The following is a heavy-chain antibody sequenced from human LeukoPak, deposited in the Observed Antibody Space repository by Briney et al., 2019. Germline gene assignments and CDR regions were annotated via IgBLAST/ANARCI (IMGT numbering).Heavy chain of an antibody. D-gene: IGHD3-22*01. Sequence: SETLSLTCTVSGGSISSSSYYWGWIRQPPGKGLEWIGYIYYSGSTNYNPSLKSRVTISVDTSKNQFSLKLSSVTAADTAVYYCARSAYYYDSSGYRSATYYFDYWGQGTLVTVSS. CDR2: IYYSGST. V-gene: IGHV4-61*05. J-gene: IGHJ4*02. CDR3: ARSAYYYDSSGYRSATYYFDY. CDR1: GGSISSSSYY.